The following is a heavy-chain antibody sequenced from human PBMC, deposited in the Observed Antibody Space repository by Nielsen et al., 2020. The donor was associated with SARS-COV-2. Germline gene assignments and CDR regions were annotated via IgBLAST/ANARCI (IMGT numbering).Heavy chain of an antibody. CDR1: GFTFSDYY. J-gene: IGHJ4*02. D-gene: IGHD1-20*01. CDR3: ARSITGTTTSFDY. V-gene: IGHV3-11*03. CDR2: ISSSSSYT. Sequence: GGSLRLSCAASGFTFSDYYMSWIRQAPGKGLEWVSYISSSSSYTNYADSVKGRFIISRDNAKNSLYLQMNSLRAEDTAVYYCARSITGTTTSFDYWGQGTLVTVSS.